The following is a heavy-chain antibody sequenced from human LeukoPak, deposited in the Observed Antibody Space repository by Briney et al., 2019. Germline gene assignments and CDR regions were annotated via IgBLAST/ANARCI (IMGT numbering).Heavy chain of an antibody. CDR3: ARDGVVTMELDY. CDR1: GGSISSYY. CDR2: IYYSGST. D-gene: IGHD3-3*01. V-gene: IGHV4-59*12. J-gene: IGHJ4*02. Sequence: SETLSLTCTVSGGSISSYYWSWIRQPPGKGLEWIGYIYYSGSTSYNPSLKSRVTISVDTSKNQFSLNLKSVTAADTAMYYCARDGVVTMELDYWGQGTLVTVSS.